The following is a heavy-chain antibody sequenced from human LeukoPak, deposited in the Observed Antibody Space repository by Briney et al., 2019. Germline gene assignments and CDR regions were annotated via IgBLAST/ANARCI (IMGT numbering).Heavy chain of an antibody. V-gene: IGHV1-18*01. D-gene: IGHD3-10*01. CDR2: ISVDNGNT. Sequence: GASVKVSFKASGYTFTSYGITWVRQAPGQGLEWMGWISVDNGNTNYAQKFQGILTMTADTSTSTAYMDLRSLRSDDTAVYYCARGWFPGSGSRYNSFDYWGQGTLVTVSS. CDR1: GYTFTSYG. CDR3: ARGWFPGSGSRYNSFDY. J-gene: IGHJ4*02.